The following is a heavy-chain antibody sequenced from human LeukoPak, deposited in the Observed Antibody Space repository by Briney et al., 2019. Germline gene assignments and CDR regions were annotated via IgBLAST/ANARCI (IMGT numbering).Heavy chain of an antibody. V-gene: IGHV4-39*01. CDR2: IYYSGST. CDR1: GGSISSSSYY. J-gene: IGHJ4*02. Sequence: PSETLSLTCTVSGGSISSSSYYWGWIRQPPGKGLEWIGSIYYSGSTYYNPSLKSRVTISVDTSKNQFSLKLSSVTAADTAVYYCATIPCSSTSCYYRYWGQGTLVTASS. CDR3: ATIPCSSTSCYYRY. D-gene: IGHD2-2*01.